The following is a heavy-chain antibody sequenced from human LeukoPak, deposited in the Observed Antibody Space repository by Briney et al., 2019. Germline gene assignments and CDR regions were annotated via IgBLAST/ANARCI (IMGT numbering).Heavy chain of an antibody. D-gene: IGHD3-9*01. CDR2: ISSSSSYL. J-gene: IGHJ4*02. Sequence: GGSLRLSCAASGFTFSTYTMNWVRQAPGKGLEWVSSISSSSSYLYYADSVKGRFTISRDNAKNSLYLQMNSLRAEDTAVHYCARGANYVILTGYLDYWGQGTLVTVSS. CDR1: GFTFSTYT. V-gene: IGHV3-21*01. CDR3: ARGANYVILTGYLDY.